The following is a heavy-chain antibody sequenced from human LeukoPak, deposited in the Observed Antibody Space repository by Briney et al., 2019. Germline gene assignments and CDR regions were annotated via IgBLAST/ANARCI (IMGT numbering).Heavy chain of an antibody. CDR1: GFTFSSYA. J-gene: IGHJ4*02. CDR3: AKEGLQQWLVRGVSFDY. D-gene: IGHD6-19*01. Sequence: GGSLRLSCAASGFTFSSYAMSWVRQAPGKGLEWVSAISGSGGSTYYADSVKGRFTISRDNSKNTLYLQMNSLRAEDTAVYYCAKEGLQQWLVRGVSFDYWGQGTLVTVSS. V-gene: IGHV3-23*01. CDR2: ISGSGGST.